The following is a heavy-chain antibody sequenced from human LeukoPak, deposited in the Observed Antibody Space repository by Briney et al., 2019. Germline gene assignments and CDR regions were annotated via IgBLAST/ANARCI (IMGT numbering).Heavy chain of an antibody. J-gene: IGHJ6*03. CDR1: GGSFSGYY. D-gene: IGHD1-26*01. Sequence: SETLSLTCAVYGGSFSGYYWSWIRQPPGKGLEWIGEINHSGSTNYNPSLKSRVTISVDTSKNQFSLKLSSVTAADTAVYYCARGPKWYMDVWGKGTTVTVSS. V-gene: IGHV4-34*01. CDR2: INHSGST. CDR3: ARGPKWYMDV.